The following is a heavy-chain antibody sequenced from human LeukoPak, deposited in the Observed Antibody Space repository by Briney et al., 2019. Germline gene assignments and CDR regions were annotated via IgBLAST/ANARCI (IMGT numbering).Heavy chain of an antibody. D-gene: IGHD3-3*01. V-gene: IGHV3-11*01. CDR2: ISSSGSTI. CDR1: GFTFSDYY. CDR3: ARDSQVDYDFWSGLKGVDY. Sequence: GGSLRLSCAASGFTFSDYYTSWIRQAPGKGLEWVSYISSSGSTIYYADSVKGRFTISRDNAKNSLYLQMNSLRAEDTAAYYCARDSQVDYDFWSGLKGVDYWGQGTLVTVSS. J-gene: IGHJ4*02.